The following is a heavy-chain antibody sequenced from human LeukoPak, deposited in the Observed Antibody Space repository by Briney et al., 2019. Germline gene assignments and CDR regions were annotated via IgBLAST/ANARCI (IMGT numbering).Heavy chain of an antibody. J-gene: IGHJ4*02. D-gene: IGHD5-18*01. CDR2: IYYSGST. CDR3: AREGVDTAMGSFDY. CDR1: GGPISSYY. V-gene: IGHV4-59*01. Sequence: SETLSLTCTVAGGPISSYYWSWIRQPPGKGLEWIGYIYYSGSTNYNPSLKSRVTISVDTSKNQFSLKLSSVTAADTAVYYCAREGVDTAMGSFDYWGQGSLVTVPS.